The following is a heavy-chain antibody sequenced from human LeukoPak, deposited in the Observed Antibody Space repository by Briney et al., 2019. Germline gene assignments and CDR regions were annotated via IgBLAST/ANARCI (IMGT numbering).Heavy chain of an antibody. D-gene: IGHD2-2*01. Sequence: PGGSLRLSCAASGFSFSRFAMHWVRQAPGKGLQWVSVIAYDGSNKFYADSVKGRFTISRDNSKNTLYLQVNSLRVEDTAVYYCARDIVVVSAAHSNDAFDIWGQGTMVTVSS. CDR2: IAYDGSNK. J-gene: IGHJ3*02. CDR1: GFSFSRFA. CDR3: ARDIVVVSAAHSNDAFDI. V-gene: IGHV3-30-3*01.